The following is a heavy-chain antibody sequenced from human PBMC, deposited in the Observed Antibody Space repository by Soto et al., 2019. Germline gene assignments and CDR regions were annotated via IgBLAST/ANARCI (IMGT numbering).Heavy chain of an antibody. CDR2: IKQDGSEK. J-gene: IGHJ6*03. CDR3: ARSYNWNPYYYYYYYMDV. CDR1: GFTFSSYW. Sequence: GGSLRLSCAASGFTFSSYWMSWVRQAPGKGLEWVANIKQDGSEKYYVDSVKGRFTISRDNAKNSLYLQMNSLRAEDTAVYYCARSYNWNPYYYYYYYMDVWGKGTTVTVSS. D-gene: IGHD1-20*01. V-gene: IGHV3-7*01.